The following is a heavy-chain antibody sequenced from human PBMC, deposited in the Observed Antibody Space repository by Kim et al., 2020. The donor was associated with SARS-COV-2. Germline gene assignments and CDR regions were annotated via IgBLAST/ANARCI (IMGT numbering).Heavy chain of an antibody. CDR2: IYYSGST. CDR1: RGSMSRYY. CDR3: ARHGDCGGDCYTFDI. J-gene: IGHJ3*02. V-gene: IGHV4-59*08. D-gene: IGHD2-21*02. Sequence: SETLSLTCTVSRGSMSRYYWSWIRQPPGRGLEWIGFIYYSGSTNYNPSLKSRVTISVDTSKNQFSLKLNSVTAADTAVYYCARHGDCGGDCYTFDIWGQGTMVNVSS.